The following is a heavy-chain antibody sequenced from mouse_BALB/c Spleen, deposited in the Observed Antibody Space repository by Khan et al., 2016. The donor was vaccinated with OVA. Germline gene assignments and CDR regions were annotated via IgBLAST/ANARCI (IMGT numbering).Heavy chain of an antibody. D-gene: IGHD4-1*01. J-gene: IGHJ3*01. V-gene: IGHV5-6*01. CDR3: ASHLTGSFAY. CDR2: ISTGGDYT. Sequence: EVELVESGGDLVKPGGSLKLSCAASGFTFSSYSMSWVRQTPDKRLEWVATISTGGDYTYYPDNVKGRFIISRDDAKNTLYLQMSSLKSEDTDMYYCASHLTGSFAYWGQGTLVTVSA. CDR1: GFTFSSYS.